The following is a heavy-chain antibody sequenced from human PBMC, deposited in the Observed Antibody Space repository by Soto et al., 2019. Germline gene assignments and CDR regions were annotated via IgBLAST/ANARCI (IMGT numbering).Heavy chain of an antibody. CDR1: GYTFTGYY. V-gene: IGHV1-2*04. J-gene: IGHJ6*02. CDR2: INPNSGGT. D-gene: IGHD2-2*01. CDR3: ARNVVVPAGRYAYGMDV. Sequence: ASVKVSCKASGYTFTGYYMHWVRQAPGQGLEWMGWINPNSGGTNYAQKFQGWVTMTRDTSISTAYMELSRLRSDDTAVYYCARNVVVPAGRYAYGMDVWGQGTTVTVSS.